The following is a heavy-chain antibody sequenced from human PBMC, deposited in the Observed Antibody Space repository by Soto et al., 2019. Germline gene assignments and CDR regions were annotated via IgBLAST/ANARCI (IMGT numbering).Heavy chain of an antibody. CDR3: ARQVGDYYFDY. D-gene: IGHD4-17*01. CDR1: GGSFSGSY. J-gene: IGHJ4*02. Sequence: SEPLSLTCAVYGGSFSGSYWNWIRQPPGKGLEWIGSIFFNGSPDHNPSLQSRVTILVDTSKNQFSLKLSSVTAADTAVYFCARQVGDYYFDYWGPGTLVTVSS. CDR2: IFFNGSP. V-gene: IGHV4-34*12.